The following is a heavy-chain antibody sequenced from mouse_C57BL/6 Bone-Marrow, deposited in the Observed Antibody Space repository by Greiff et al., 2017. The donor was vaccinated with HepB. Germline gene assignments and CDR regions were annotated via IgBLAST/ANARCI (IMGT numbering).Heavy chain of an antibody. V-gene: IGHV1-15*01. CDR3: TRLLRYHNWYFDV. CDR2: IDPETGGT. Sequence: LVESGAELVRPGASVTLSCKASGYTFTDYEMHWVKQTPVHGLEWIGAIDPETGGTAYNQKFKGKAILTADKSSSTAYMELRSLTSEDSAVYYCTRLLRYHNWYFDVWGTGTTVTVSS. CDR1: GYTFTDYE. J-gene: IGHJ1*03. D-gene: IGHD1-1*01.